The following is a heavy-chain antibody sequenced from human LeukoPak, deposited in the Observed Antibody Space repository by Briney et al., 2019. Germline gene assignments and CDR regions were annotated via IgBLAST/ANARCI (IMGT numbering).Heavy chain of an antibody. CDR1: GFTFSSYG. D-gene: IGHD3-22*01. V-gene: IGHV3-33*01. CDR2: IWYDGSNK. J-gene: IGHJ4*02. Sequence: GGSLRLSCAASGFTFSSYGMHWVRQAPGKGLEWVAVIWYDGSNKYYADSVKGRFTISRDNSKNTLYLQMNSLRAEDTAVYYCARNYYDSSGYYYHDYWGQGPLVPVSS. CDR3: ARNYYDSSGYYYHDY.